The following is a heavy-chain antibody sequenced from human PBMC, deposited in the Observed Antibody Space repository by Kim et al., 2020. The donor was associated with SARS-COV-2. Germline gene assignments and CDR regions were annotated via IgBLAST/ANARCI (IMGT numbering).Heavy chain of an antibody. CDR3: ARVGSMITFGGVIAKGAFDI. J-gene: IGHJ3*02. D-gene: IGHD3-16*02. CDR1: GGSISSGGYY. CDR2: IYYSGST. Sequence: SETLSLTCTVSGGSISSGGYYWSWIRQHPGKGLEWIGYIYYSGSTYYNPSLKSRVTISVDTSKNQFSLKLSSVTAADTAVYYCARVGSMITFGGVIAKGAFDIWGQGTMVTVSS. V-gene: IGHV4-31*03.